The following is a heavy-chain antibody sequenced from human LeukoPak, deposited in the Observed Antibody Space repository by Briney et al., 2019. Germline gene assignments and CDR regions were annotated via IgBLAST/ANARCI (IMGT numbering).Heavy chain of an antibody. Sequence: NPGGCLRLSCAASVFTFSVYYMSWITQAPGRGMNWGSYISSSGSTIYYADSVKGRFTISRDNAKNSLYLQMNSVRAEDTGVYYCARDRRGYWGQGTLVTVSS. J-gene: IGHJ4*02. CDR2: ISSSGSTI. CDR1: VFTFSVYY. CDR3: ARDRRGY. V-gene: IGHV3-11*01.